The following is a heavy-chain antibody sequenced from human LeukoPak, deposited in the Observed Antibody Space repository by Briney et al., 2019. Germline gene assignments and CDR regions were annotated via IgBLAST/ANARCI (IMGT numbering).Heavy chain of an antibody. J-gene: IGHJ4*02. CDR2: IYHSGST. CDR3: ASSSDRGVIWDYWGQGTLVVPHDY. V-gene: IGHV4-30-2*01. D-gene: IGHD3-10*01. Sequence: SETLSLTCAVSGGSISSGGYSWSWIRQPPGKGLEWIGYIYHSGSTYYNPSLKSRVTISVDRSKNQFSLKLSSVTAADTAVYYCASSSDRGVIWDYWGQGTLVVPHDYWGQGTLVTISS. CDR1: GGSISSGGYS.